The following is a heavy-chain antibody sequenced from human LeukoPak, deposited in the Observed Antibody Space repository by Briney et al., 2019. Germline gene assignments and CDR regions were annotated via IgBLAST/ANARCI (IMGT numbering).Heavy chain of an antibody. D-gene: IGHD4-17*01. V-gene: IGHV4-30-4*01. Sequence: SETLSLTCTVSGGSISSGDYYWSWIRQPPGKGLEWIGYIYYSGSTYYNPSLQSRVIISVDASRNQFSLKLTSVTAADTALYYYARALYSMTTVTTEYWFDYWGQGTLVTVSS. CDR3: ARALYSMTTVTTEYWFDY. CDR1: GGSISSGDYY. CDR2: IYYSGST. J-gene: IGHJ4*02.